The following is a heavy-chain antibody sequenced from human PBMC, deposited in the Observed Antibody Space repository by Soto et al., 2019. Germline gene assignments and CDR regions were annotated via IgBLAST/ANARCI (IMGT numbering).Heavy chain of an antibody. CDR2: IIPIFGTA. CDR1: GGTFSSYA. V-gene: IGHV1-69*13. J-gene: IGHJ5*02. Sequence: SVKVSCKASGGTFSSYAISWVRQAPGQGLEWMGGIIPIFGTANYAQKFQGRVTITADDSTSTAYMELSSLRSEDTAVYYCARDLTYGSGGPMADGSEPWGQGTLVTVSS. D-gene: IGHD3-10*01. CDR3: ARDLTYGSGGPMADGSEP.